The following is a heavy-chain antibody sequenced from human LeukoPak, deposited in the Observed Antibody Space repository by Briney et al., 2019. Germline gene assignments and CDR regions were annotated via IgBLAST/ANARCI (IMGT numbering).Heavy chain of an antibody. D-gene: IGHD1-26*01. CDR3: ARGATYFQH. CDR2: ISYDGSNK. V-gene: IGHV3-30*03. J-gene: IGHJ1*01. CDR1: GFTFSSYG. Sequence: GGSLRLSCAASGFTFSSYGMHWVRQAPGKGLEWVAVISYDGSNKYYADSVKGRFTISRDNSKNTLYLQMNSLRAEDTAVYYCARGATYFQHWGQGTLVTVSP.